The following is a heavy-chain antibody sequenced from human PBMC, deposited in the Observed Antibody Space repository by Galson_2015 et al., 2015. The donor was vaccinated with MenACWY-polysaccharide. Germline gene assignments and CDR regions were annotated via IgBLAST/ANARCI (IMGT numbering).Heavy chain of an antibody. V-gene: IGHV3-11*01. CDR2: ISSSGSTI. CDR3: VRRLTSRCFDY. D-gene: IGHD2-8*01. Sequence: SLRLSCAASGFTFSDYYMSWIRQAPGKGLEWVSYISSSGSTISYADSVKGRFTISRDNAQNSLYLQVNSLRAEDTAVYHCVRRLTSRCFDYWGQGTLITVSS. CDR1: GFTFSDYY. J-gene: IGHJ4*02.